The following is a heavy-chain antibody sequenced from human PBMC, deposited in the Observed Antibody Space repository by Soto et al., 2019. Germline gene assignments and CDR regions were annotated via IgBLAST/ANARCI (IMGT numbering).Heavy chain of an antibody. V-gene: IGHV1-46*01. CDR2: INPSGGST. CDR1: GYTFTSYY. CDR3: AREARDTIFGVVSSYYYYGMDV. J-gene: IGHJ6*02. D-gene: IGHD3-3*01. Sequence: ASVKVSCKASGYTFTSYYMHWVRQAPGQGLEWMGIINPSGGSTSYAQKFQGRVTMTRDTSTSTVYMELSSLRSEDTAVYYCAREARDTIFGVVSSYYYYGMDVWGQGTTVTVSS.